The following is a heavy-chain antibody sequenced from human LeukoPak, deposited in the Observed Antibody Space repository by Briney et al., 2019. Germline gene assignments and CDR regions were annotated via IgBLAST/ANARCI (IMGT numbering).Heavy chain of an antibody. J-gene: IGHJ4*02. CDR1: GGSISSGDYY. D-gene: IGHD3-3*01. CDR3: ARSFGVVLDY. V-gene: IGHV4-30-4*08. Sequence: TSETLSLTCTVSGGSISSGDYYWGWIRQPPGKGLEWIGYIYYSGSTYYNPSLKSRVTISVDTSKNQFSLKLSSVTAADTAVYYCARSFGVVLDYWGQGTLVTVSS. CDR2: IYYSGST.